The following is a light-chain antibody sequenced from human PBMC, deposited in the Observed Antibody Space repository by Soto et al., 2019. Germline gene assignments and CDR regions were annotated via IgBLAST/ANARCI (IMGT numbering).Light chain of an antibody. CDR2: ATS. V-gene: IGKV1-27*01. Sequence: HMGHAPSSLTAFVGDRVTITCRASQGIAPYLAWFQQKPGKVPKLLIYATSTLQSGVPSRFSGSGSGTDFTLTINSLQPEDVGTYYCQKYNSAPLTFGGGTKVDIK. CDR3: QKYNSAPLT. CDR1: QGIAPY. J-gene: IGKJ4*01.